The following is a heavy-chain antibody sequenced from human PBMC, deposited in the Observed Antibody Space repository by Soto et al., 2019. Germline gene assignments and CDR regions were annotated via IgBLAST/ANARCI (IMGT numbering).Heavy chain of an antibody. D-gene: IGHD3-22*01. V-gene: IGHV4-39*01. CDR1: GGSISSSSYY. CDR2: IYYSGST. Sequence: SETLSLTCTVSGGSISSSSYYWGWIRQPPGKGLEWIGSIYYSGSTYYNPSLKSRVTISVDTSKNQFSLKLSSVTAADTAVYYCAGDSSGYYYYGMDVWGQGTTVTVSS. CDR3: AGDSSGYYYYGMDV. J-gene: IGHJ6*02.